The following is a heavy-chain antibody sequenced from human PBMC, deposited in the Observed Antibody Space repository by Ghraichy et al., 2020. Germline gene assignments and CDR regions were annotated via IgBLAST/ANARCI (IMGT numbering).Heavy chain of an antibody. CDR1: GFTFSSYA. Sequence: GGSLRLSCAASGFTFSSYAMSWVRQAPGKGLEWVSAISGSGGSTYYADSVKGRFTISRDNSKNTLYLQMNSLRAEDTAVYYCASSPPYCSSTSCYGSYWGQGTLVTVSS. D-gene: IGHD2-2*01. V-gene: IGHV3-23*01. J-gene: IGHJ4*02. CDR3: ASSPPYCSSTSCYGSY. CDR2: ISGSGGST.